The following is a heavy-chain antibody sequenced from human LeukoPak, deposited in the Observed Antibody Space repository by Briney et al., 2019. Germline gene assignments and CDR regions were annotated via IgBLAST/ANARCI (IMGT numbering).Heavy chain of an antibody. CDR3: AKEARYYIAARPDY. Sequence: PGGSLRLSCAASGFTFSSYSMNWVRQAPGKGLEWVSSISSSSSYIYYADSVKGRFTISRDNAKNSLYLQMNSLRAEDTAVYYCAKEARYYIAARPDYWGQGTLVTVSS. V-gene: IGHV3-21*01. J-gene: IGHJ4*02. CDR2: ISSSSSYI. D-gene: IGHD6-6*01. CDR1: GFTFSSYS.